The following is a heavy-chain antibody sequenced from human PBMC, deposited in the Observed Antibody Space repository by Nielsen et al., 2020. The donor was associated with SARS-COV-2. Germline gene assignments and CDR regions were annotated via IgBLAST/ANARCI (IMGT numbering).Heavy chain of an antibody. CDR1: GFTFSSYW. D-gene: IGHD3-22*01. Sequence: GVLKISCAASGFTFSSYWISWVRQAPGKGLEWVSSISSSSSYIYYADSVKGRFTISRDNAKNSLYLQMNSLRAEDTAVYYCASLIQDSSGYYFDYWGQGTLVTVSS. CDR3: ASLIQDSSGYYFDY. J-gene: IGHJ4*02. CDR2: ISSSSSYI. V-gene: IGHV3-21*01.